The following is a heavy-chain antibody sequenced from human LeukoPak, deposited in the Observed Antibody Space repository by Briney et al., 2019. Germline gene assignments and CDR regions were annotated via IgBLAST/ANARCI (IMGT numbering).Heavy chain of an antibody. CDR3: ARGYCSGGSCLDY. Sequence: GGSLRLSCAASGFTFSSYAMHWVRQAPGKGLERVAVISYDGSNKYYADSVKGRFTISRDNSKNTLYLQMNSLRAEDTAVYYCARGYCSGGSCLDYWGQGTLVTVSS. J-gene: IGHJ4*02. CDR2: ISYDGSNK. V-gene: IGHV3-30-3*01. D-gene: IGHD2-15*01. CDR1: GFTFSSYA.